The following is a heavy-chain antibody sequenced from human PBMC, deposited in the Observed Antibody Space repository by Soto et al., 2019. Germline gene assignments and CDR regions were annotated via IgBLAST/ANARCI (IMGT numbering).Heavy chain of an antibody. CDR2: IYPGDSDT. J-gene: IGHJ3*02. CDR1: GYSFTSYW. V-gene: IGHV5-51*01. D-gene: IGHD4-4*01. CDR3: VRLSTDMTTEAVGAFDI. Sequence: GESLKISCKGSGYSFTSYWIGWVRQMPGKGLEWMGIIYPGDSDTRYSPSFQGQVTISADKSISTAYLQWSSLKASDTAMYYCVRLSTDMTTEAVGAFDIWGQGTMVTVSS.